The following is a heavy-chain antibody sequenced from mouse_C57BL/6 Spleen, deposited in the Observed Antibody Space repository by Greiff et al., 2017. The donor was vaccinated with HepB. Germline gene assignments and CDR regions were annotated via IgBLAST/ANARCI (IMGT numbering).Heavy chain of an antibody. D-gene: IGHD2-2*01. CDR3: ARSSLLWLKSFDY. V-gene: IGHV1-82*01. J-gene: IGHJ2*01. Sequence: QVQLQQSGPELVKPGASVKISCKASGYAFSSSWMNWVKQRPGKGLEWIGRIYPGDGDTNYNGKFKGKATLTADKSSSTAYMQLSSLTSEDSAVYFCARSSLLWLKSFDYWGQGTTLTVSS. CDR1: GYAFSSSW. CDR2: IYPGDGDT.